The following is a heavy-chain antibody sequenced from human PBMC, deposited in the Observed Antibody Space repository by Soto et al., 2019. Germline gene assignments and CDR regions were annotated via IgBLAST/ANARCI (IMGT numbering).Heavy chain of an antibody. V-gene: IGHV3-23*01. D-gene: IGHD6-6*01. Sequence: PGGSLRLSCAASGFTFSNSAMTWVRQAPGKGLEWVSVISGSGASTFYADSVKGRFTIPRDNSKNTLYLQMNSLRAEDTAVYYCAKARTRYSSSSFDYWGQGTLVTVSS. CDR3: AKARTRYSSSSFDY. CDR2: ISGSGAST. CDR1: GFTFSNSA. J-gene: IGHJ4*02.